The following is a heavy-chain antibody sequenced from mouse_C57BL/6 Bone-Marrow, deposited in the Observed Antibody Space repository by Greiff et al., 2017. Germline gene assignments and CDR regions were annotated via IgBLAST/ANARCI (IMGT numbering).Heavy chain of an antibody. D-gene: IGHD3-2*02. CDR3: VRHLDSSGGYFDY. V-gene: IGHV10-1*01. CDR2: IRSKSNNYAT. CDR1: GFSFSTYA. Sequence: EVKLVESGGGLVQPKGSLKLSCAASGFSFSTYAMNWVRQAPGKGLEWVARIRSKSNNYATYYADSVKDRFTISRDDSESMLYLQMNNLKTEDTAMYYCVRHLDSSGGYFDYWGQGTTLTVSS. J-gene: IGHJ2*01.